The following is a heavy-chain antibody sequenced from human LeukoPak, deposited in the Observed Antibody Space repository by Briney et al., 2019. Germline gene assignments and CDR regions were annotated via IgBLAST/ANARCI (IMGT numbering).Heavy chain of an antibody. CDR1: GFTFDNYA. J-gene: IGHJ4*02. V-gene: IGHV3-23*01. CDR2: ISGNGYNT. Sequence: GGSLRLSCAASGFTFDNYAMSWVRQAPGKGLEWVSAISGNGYNTYYADSVKGRFTVSRESSSNTLSLQMDSLRAGDTAVYYCAKGVRLWFAFYFDYWGQGTLVTVSS. D-gene: IGHD3-10*01. CDR3: AKGVRLWFAFYFDY.